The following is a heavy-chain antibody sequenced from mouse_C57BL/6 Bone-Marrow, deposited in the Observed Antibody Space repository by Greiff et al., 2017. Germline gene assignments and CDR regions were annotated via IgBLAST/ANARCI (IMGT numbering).Heavy chain of an antibody. CDR1: GFTFSSYA. D-gene: IGHD1-1*01. J-gene: IGHJ1*03. CDR3: ARGPITTVVAPVGLDV. Sequence: EVMLVESAGGLVKPGGSLKLSCAASGFTFSSYAMSWVRQTPEKRLEWVATISDGGSYTYYPDNVKGRFTISRDNAKNNLYLQMSHLKSEDTAMYYCARGPITTVVAPVGLDVWGTGATVTVS. CDR2: ISDGGSYT. V-gene: IGHV5-4*03.